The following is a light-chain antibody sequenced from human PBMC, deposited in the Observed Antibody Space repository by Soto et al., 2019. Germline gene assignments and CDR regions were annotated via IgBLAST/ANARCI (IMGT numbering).Light chain of an antibody. V-gene: IGLV4-69*01. Sequence: QPVLTQSTSASASLGASVKLTCTLTGGHSSYAIAWHQQQPEKGPRYLMKLNSDGSHSKGDGIPDRFSGSSSGAERYLTISGLQSEDEADYYCQTWGTGIHVVFGGGTKLTVL. CDR3: QTWGTGIHVV. CDR1: GGHSSYA. CDR2: LNSDGSH. J-gene: IGLJ2*01.